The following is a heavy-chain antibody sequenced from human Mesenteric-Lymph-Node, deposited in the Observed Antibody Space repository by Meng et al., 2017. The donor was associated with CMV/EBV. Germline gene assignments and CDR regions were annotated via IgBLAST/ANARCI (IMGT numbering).Heavy chain of an antibody. CDR2: SSPDGNGR. D-gene: IGHD6-19*01. J-gene: IGHJ3*01. Sequence: GGSLRLSCAASGFSLISNPLHWVRQTPGKGLEWLAVSSPDGNGRNYLDSVKGRFTISRDNSKNTLYLEMNSLRLEDTAMYYCAREGYSSGRAGAFDVLGQGTMVTVSS. CDR1: GFSLISNP. V-gene: IGHV3-30-3*01. CDR3: AREGYSSGRAGAFDV.